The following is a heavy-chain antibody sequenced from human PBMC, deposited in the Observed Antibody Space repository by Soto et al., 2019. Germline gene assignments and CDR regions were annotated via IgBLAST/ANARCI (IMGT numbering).Heavy chain of an antibody. CDR1: GFTFSSYG. V-gene: IGHV3-30*18. CDR3: AKDLFYGTSSGYDPFAY. D-gene: IGHD5-12*01. J-gene: IGHJ4*02. Sequence: SLRLSCAASGFTFSSYGMHGVRQAPGKGLEWVAVISYDGSNKYYADSVKGRFTISRDNSKNTLYLQMNSLRAEDTAVYYCAKDLFYGTSSGYDPFAYWGQGTLVTVSS. CDR2: ISYDGSNK.